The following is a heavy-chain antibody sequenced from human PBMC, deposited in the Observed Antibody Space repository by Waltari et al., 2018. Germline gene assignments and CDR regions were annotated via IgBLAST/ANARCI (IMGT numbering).Heavy chain of an antibody. CDR1: GFTFSSSW. CDR3: ARMSPSENGYFHI. Sequence: VQLVESGGGLVQPGGSLRLSCVASGFTFSSSWMGWVRQAPGKGLEWIGSIDYNGKNFYNPSLSSPVTMSVDTSKNQFSLRLTSVTATDTAVYYCARMSPSENGYFHIWGRGILITVSS. V-gene: IGHV4-28*01. CDR2: IDYNGKN. D-gene: IGHD1-1*01. J-gene: IGHJ2*01.